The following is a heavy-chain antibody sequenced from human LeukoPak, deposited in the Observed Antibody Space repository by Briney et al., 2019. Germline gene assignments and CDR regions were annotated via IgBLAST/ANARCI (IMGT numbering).Heavy chain of an antibody. V-gene: IGHV4-59*01. CDR2: IYYSGST. CDR3: ARDGFSSSPNWYFDL. J-gene: IGHJ2*01. CDR1: GGSISSYY. D-gene: IGHD6-13*01. Sequence: SETLSLTCTVSGGSISSYYWSWIRQPPGKGLEWIGYIYYSGSTNYNPSLKSRVTISVDTSKNQFSLKLSSVTAADTAVYYCARDGFSSSPNWYFDLWGRGTLVTVSS.